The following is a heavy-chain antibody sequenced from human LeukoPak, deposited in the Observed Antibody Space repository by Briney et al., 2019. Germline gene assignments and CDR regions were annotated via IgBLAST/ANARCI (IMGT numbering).Heavy chain of an antibody. Sequence: SQTLSLTCAVSGYSISSGYYWGWIRQPPGKGLEWIGSIYHSGSTYYNTSHKRRVTISVDTSKNQFSLKLSSVTAADTAVYYCARRSGNYYDYWGQGTLVTVSS. D-gene: IGHD1-26*01. CDR2: IYHSGST. J-gene: IGHJ4*02. CDR3: ARRSGNYYDY. CDR1: GYSISSGYY. V-gene: IGHV4-38-2*01.